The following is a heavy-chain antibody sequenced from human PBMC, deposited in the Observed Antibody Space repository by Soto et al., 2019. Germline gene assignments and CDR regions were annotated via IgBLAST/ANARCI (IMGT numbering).Heavy chain of an antibody. V-gene: IGHV4-39*01. CDR1: GGSISSSSHY. J-gene: IGHJ6*03. CDR2: IYYSGST. D-gene: IGHD2-15*01. Sequence: SETLSLTCTVSGGSISSSSHYWGWIRQPPGKGLEWIGSIYYSGSTYYNPSLKSRVTISVETSKNQFSLKLSSVTAADTAVYYCARPHWGPYCSGGSCYSYYYYMDVWGKGTTVTVSS. CDR3: ARPHWGPYCSGGSCYSYYYYMDV.